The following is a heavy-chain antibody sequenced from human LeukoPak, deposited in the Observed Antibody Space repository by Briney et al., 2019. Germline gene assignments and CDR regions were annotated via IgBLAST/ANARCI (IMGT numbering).Heavy chain of an antibody. J-gene: IGHJ3*02. CDR3: ARELMIVVEKGAFDI. CDR2: INPNSGGT. D-gene: IGHD3-22*01. CDR1: GYTFTSYG. V-gene: IGHV1-2*02. Sequence: ASVKVSCKASGYTFTSYGISWVRQAPGQGLEWMGWINPNSGGTNYAQKFQGRVTMTRDTSISTAYMELSRLRSDDTAVYYCARELMIVVEKGAFDIWGQGTMVTVSS.